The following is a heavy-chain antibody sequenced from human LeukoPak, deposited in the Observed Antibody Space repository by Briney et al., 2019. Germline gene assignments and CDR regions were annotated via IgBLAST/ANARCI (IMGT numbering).Heavy chain of an antibody. J-gene: IGHJ5*02. CDR1: GFTFTSSA. D-gene: IGHD3-22*01. Sequence: SVKVSCKASGFTFTSSAMQWVRQARGQRLEWIGWIVVGSGNTNYAQKFQERVTITRDMSTSTAYMELSSLRSEDTAVYYRAATQYYYDSSGYYYHWFDPWGQGTLVTVSS. CDR3: AATQYYYDSSGYYYHWFDP. V-gene: IGHV1-58*02. CDR2: IVVGSGNT.